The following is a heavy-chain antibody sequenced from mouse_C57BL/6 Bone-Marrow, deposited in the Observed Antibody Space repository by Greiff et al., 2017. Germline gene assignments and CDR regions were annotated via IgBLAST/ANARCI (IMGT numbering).Heavy chain of an antibody. D-gene: IGHD2-4*01. CDR3: ALIFYDYDGPFAY. J-gene: IGHJ3*01. V-gene: IGHV1-64*01. CDR2: IHPNSGSN. CDR1: GYTFTSYW. Sequence: QVQLQQPGAELVKPGASVKLSCTASGYTFTSYWMHWVKQRPGQGLEWIGIIHPNSGSNNYNEKFKSKATLTVDKSTSTASMQLSSLTSEDSAVYYCALIFYDYDGPFAYWGQGTLVTVSA.